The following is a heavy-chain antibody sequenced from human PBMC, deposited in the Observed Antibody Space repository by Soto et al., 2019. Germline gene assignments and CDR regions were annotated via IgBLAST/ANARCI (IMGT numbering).Heavy chain of an antibody. J-gene: IGHJ1*01. V-gene: IGHV1-46*03. CDR1: GYTFSSYY. CDR3: VRLASSWYSVAGAGADGY. CDR2: INPSGGST. Sequence: AAVKVSCKASGYTFSSYYMHWVRQAPGQGLDWMGIINPSGGSTFYAQKLQGRVTMTRDTSTSTVYMELSSLRSADTAVYYCVRLASSWYSVAGAGADGYRGQGTLVPGSS. D-gene: IGHD6-19*01.